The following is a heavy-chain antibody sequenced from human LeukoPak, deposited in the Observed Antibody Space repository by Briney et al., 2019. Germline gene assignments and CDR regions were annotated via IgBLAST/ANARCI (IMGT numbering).Heavy chain of an antibody. Sequence: GSLRLSCAASGFTFSSYGMHWVRQAPGKGLEWVAFIRSDGSDKYYADSVKGRFTISRDNSKNTLYLQMNSLRAEDTAVYYCSQEGGSHYWGQGTLVTVSS. CDR2: IRSDGSDK. D-gene: IGHD5-12*01. CDR1: GFTFSSYG. J-gene: IGHJ4*02. V-gene: IGHV3-30*02. CDR3: SQEGGSHY.